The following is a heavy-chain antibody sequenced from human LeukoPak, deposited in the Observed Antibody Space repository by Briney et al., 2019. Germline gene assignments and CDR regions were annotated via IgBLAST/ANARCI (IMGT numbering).Heavy chain of an antibody. V-gene: IGHV4-61*02. Sequence: SETLSLTCTVSGGSISSGSYYWSWIRQPAGKGLEWIGRIYTSGSSNYNPSLKSRVTISVDTSKNQFSLKLSSVTAADTAVYYCAREGGATQPFDYWGQGTLVTVAS. CDR1: GGSISSGSYY. D-gene: IGHD1-26*01. CDR2: IYTSGSS. J-gene: IGHJ4*02. CDR3: AREGGATQPFDY.